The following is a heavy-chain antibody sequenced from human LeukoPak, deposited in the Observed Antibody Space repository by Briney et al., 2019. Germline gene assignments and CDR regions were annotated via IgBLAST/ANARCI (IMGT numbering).Heavy chain of an antibody. Sequence: SVKVSCKASGGTFSSYAISWVRQAPGQGLEWMGGIIPIFGTANYAQKFQGRVTITADKSTSTAYMELSSLRSEDTAVYYCARDEVGGATTSLGYWGQGTLVTVSS. V-gene: IGHV1-69*06. CDR3: ARDEVGGATTSLGY. D-gene: IGHD1-26*01. CDR2: IIPIFGTA. J-gene: IGHJ4*02. CDR1: GGTFSSYA.